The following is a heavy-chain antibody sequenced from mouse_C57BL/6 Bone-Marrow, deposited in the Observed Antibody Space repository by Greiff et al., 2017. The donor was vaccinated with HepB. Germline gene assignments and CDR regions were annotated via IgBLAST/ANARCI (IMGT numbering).Heavy chain of an antibody. CDR1: GYTFTSYW. J-gene: IGHJ2*01. V-gene: IGHV1-50*01. CDR2: IDPSDSYT. Sequence: VQLQQSGAELVKPGASVKLSCKASGYTFTSYWMQWVKQRPGQGLEWIGEIDPSDSYTNYNQKFKGKATLTVDTSSSTAYMQLSSLTSEDSAVYYCARPDYWGQGTTLTVSS. CDR3: ARPDY.